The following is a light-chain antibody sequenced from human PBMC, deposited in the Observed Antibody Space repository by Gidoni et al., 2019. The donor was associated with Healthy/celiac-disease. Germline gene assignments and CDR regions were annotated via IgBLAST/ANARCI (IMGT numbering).Light chain of an antibody. CDR3: CSYAGSSTYV. V-gene: IGLV2-23*01. CDR1: SSDVGSYNL. CDR2: EGR. J-gene: IGLJ1*01. Sequence: QSALTPPASVSGSPGPSITISCTGTSSDVGSYNLVSWYQQHPGKAPKLMIYEGRKRPSGVSNRFSGSKSGNTASLTISGLQAEDEADYYCCSYAGSSTYVFGTGTKVTVL.